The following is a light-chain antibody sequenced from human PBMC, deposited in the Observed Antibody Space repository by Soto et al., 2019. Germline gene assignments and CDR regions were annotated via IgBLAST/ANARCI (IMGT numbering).Light chain of an antibody. J-gene: IGKJ4*01. CDR3: QLSGVT. V-gene: IGKV1-27*01. CDR1: QVISSY. CDR2: SAS. Sequence: DIQLTQSPTSLSASVEDRVTITCRGSQVISSYLNCYRQKPGKVPKLLIYSASNLQSGVPSRFSGSASGTHFTLNMSSLQPEDVATYYGQLSGVTFGGGTKVEIK.